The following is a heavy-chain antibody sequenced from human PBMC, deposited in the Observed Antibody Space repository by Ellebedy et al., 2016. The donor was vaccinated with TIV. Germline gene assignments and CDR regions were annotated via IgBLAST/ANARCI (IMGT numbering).Heavy chain of an antibody. CDR2: IIPLFGTD. V-gene: IGHV1-69*13. CDR1: GYTFSTYG. Sequence: ASVKVSCKTFGYTFSTYGISWVRQAPGQGLEWMGGIIPLFGTDNYAQKFKGRVTITADETTSTAYMELSSLRSEDTAVYYCATDRETLYSMVVWGQGTTVTVSS. J-gene: IGHJ6*02. CDR3: ATDRETLYSMVV. D-gene: IGHD2-2*02.